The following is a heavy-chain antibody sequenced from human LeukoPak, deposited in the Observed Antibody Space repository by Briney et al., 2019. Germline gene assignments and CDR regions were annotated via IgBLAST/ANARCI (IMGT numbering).Heavy chain of an antibody. V-gene: IGHV4-31*03. D-gene: IGHD3-22*01. CDR1: GGSISSGGYY. J-gene: IGHJ3*02. CDR3: AREDYDTRAFDI. CDR2: IYYSGST. Sequence: SETLSLTCTVSGGSISSGGYYWSWIRQHPGKGLEWIGYIYYSGSTYYNPSLKSRVTISVDTSKNQFSLKLSSVTAADTAVYYCAREDYDTRAFDIWGQGTMVTVSS.